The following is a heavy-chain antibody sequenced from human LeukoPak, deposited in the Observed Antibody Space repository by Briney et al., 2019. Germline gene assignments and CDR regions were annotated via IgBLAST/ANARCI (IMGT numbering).Heavy chain of an antibody. Sequence: MPGGSLRLSCAASGFTFSDYYMSWIRQAPGKGLEWVSYISSSGGTIYSADSVKGRFTVSRDNSKNTLYLQMNSLRPEDTAVYYCALMRDGYTNWGQGTLVTVSS. CDR1: GFTFSDYY. D-gene: IGHD5-24*01. V-gene: IGHV3-11*04. CDR2: ISSSGGTI. J-gene: IGHJ4*02. CDR3: ALMRDGYTN.